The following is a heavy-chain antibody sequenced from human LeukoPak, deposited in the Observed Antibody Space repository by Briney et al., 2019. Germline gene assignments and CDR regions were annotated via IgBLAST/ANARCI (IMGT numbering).Heavy chain of an antibody. V-gene: IGHV3-30*07. CDR1: GFTFSSYA. CDR2: ISYDGSNK. D-gene: IGHD3-22*01. Sequence: GGCLRRSCAASGFTFSSYAMHWVRQAPGKGLEWAAVISYDGSNKYYADSVKGRFTISRDNAKNSLYLQMNSLRAEDTAVYYCARGTYYYDSSGYPPASSWGQGTLVTVSS. CDR3: ARGTYYYDSSGYPPASS. J-gene: IGHJ5*02.